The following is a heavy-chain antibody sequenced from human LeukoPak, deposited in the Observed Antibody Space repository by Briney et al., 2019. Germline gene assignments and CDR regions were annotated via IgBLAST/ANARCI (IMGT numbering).Heavy chain of an antibody. Sequence: PGGSLGLSCAASGFTFSTYWMTWVRQAPGKGLEWVANINQAGTEKNYVDSVKGRFTISRDNAKNSLYLQMNSLRAEDTAVYYCARNMGDYWGQGTLVTVSS. J-gene: IGHJ4*02. D-gene: IGHD2/OR15-2a*01. V-gene: IGHV3-7*04. CDR1: GFTFSTYW. CDR3: ARNMGDY. CDR2: INQAGTEK.